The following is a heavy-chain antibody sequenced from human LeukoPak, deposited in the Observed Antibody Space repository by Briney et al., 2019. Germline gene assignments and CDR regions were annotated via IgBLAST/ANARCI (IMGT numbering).Heavy chain of an antibody. J-gene: IGHJ3*02. CDR2: IKSKTDGGTT. D-gene: IGHD6-13*01. CDR3: TTGLIAAAVYDAFDI. Sequence: GGSLRLSCAASGFTLSNAWMSWVRQAPGKGLEWDGRIKSKTDGGTTDYAAPVKGRFTISRDDSKNTLYLQMNSLKTEDTAVYYCTTGLIAAAVYDAFDIWGQGTMVTVSS. CDR1: GFTLSNAW. V-gene: IGHV3-15*01.